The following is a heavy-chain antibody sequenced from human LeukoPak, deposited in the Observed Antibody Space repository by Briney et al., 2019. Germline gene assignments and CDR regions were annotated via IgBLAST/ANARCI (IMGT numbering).Heavy chain of an antibody. CDR2: INHSGST. Sequence: SETLSLTCAVYGGSFSGYYWSWIRQPPGKGLEWIGEINHSGSTNYNPSLKSRVTISVDTSKNQFSLKLSSVTAADTAVYYCAIGCSSTSCYRGPRGYWGQGTLVTVSS. D-gene: IGHD2-2*02. CDR3: AIGCSSTSCYRGPRGY. V-gene: IGHV4-34*01. J-gene: IGHJ4*02. CDR1: GGSFSGYY.